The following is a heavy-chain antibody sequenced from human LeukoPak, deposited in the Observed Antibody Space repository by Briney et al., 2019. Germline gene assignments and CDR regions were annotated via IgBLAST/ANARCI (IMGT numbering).Heavy chain of an antibody. CDR1: GGSISSGDYY. CDR3: ARDIRKYYFDY. CDR2: IYYSGST. D-gene: IGHD3-3*02. V-gene: IGHV4-61*08. J-gene: IGHJ4*02. Sequence: SQTLSLTCTVSGGSISSGDYYWSWIRQPPGKGLEWIGYIYYSGSTNYNPSLKSRVTISIDTSKNQFSLKLSSVTAADTAVYYCARDIRKYYFDYWGQGTLVTVSS.